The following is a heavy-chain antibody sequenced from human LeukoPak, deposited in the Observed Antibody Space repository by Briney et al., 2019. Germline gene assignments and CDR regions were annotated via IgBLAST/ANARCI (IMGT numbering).Heavy chain of an antibody. Sequence: SETLSLTCTVSGGSISSYYWSWIRQPPGKGLEWIGYIYYSGSTNYNPSLKSRVTISVDTSKNRFSLKLSSVTAADTAVYYCARRLGVMNPFDYWGQGTLVTVSS. D-gene: IGHD3-22*01. CDR3: ARRLGVMNPFDY. V-gene: IGHV4-59*08. CDR2: IYYSGST. J-gene: IGHJ4*02. CDR1: GGSISSYY.